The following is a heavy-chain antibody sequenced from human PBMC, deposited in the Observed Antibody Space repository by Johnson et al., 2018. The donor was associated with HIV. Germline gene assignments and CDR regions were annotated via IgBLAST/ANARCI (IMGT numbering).Heavy chain of an antibody. Sequence: QVQLVESGGGVVQPGRSLRLSCAASGFTFSSYAMHWVRPAPGKGLEWVAVISYAGSNKYYADSVKGRFTISRDNSKNTLYLQMNSLRAEDTAVYYCARVKQQVVRVGSDAFDILGQGTMVTVSS. D-gene: IGHD6-13*01. CDR2: ISYAGSNK. J-gene: IGHJ3*02. CDR1: GFTFSSYA. V-gene: IGHV3-30-3*01. CDR3: ARVKQQVVRVGSDAFDI.